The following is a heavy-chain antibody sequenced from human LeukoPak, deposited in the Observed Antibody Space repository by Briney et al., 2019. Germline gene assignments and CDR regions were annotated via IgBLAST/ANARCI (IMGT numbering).Heavy chain of an antibody. CDR1: GFTFYNFA. V-gene: IGHV3-23*01. Sequence: GGSLRLSCAASGFTFYNFAMSWVRQAPGKGLEWVSGISGSGGTTYYTDSVKGRFTISRGTSKNTLYLQMNSLRAEDTAVYYCARAMMVVTNLWGVFDYWGQGNLVTVSS. CDR2: ISGSGGTT. D-gene: IGHD3-22*01. CDR3: ARAMMVVTNLWGVFDY. J-gene: IGHJ4*02.